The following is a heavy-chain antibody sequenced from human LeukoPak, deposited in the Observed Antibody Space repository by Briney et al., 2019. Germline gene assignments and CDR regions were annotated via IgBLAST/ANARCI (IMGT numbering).Heavy chain of an antibody. J-gene: IGHJ6*03. Sequence: ASVKVSCKASGYTFTSYDINWVRQATGQGLEWMGWMNPNSGNTGYAQKFQSRVTITRNTSISTAYMELSSLRSEDTAVYYCARFTMVRAYMDVWGKGTTVTVSS. CDR3: ARFTMVRAYMDV. D-gene: IGHD3-10*01. CDR1: GYTFTSYD. V-gene: IGHV1-8*03. CDR2: MNPNSGNT.